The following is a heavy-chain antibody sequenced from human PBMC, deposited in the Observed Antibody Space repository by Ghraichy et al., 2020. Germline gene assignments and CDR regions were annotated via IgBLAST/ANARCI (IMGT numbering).Heavy chain of an antibody. J-gene: IGHJ4*02. CDR1: GFTFTSYA. V-gene: IGHV3-23*01. CDR3: AKDRGPYQNNYFDY. Sequence: GGSLRLSCAASGFTFTSYAMRWVRQAPGKGLEWVSTIGGGGTTTYYAGSVKGRFTISRDNSKNTLYLQMNSLSAEDTALYYCAKDRGPYQNNYFDYWGQGTLVTVSS. D-gene: IGHD1-26*01. CDR2: IGGGGTTT.